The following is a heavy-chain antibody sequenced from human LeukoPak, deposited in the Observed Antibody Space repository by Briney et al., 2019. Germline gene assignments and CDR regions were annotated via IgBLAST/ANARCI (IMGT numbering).Heavy chain of an antibody. J-gene: IGHJ6*02. CDR1: GGSFSGYY. CDR3: ARESVRIAAAGRPGGMDV. V-gene: IGHV4-34*01. D-gene: IGHD6-13*01. CDR2: INHSGST. Sequence: SETLSLTCAVYGGSFSGYYWSWIRQPPGKGLEWIGEINHSGSTNYNPSLKSRVTISVDTSKNQFSLKLSSVTAANTAVYYCARESVRIAAAGRPGGMDVWGQGTMVTVSS.